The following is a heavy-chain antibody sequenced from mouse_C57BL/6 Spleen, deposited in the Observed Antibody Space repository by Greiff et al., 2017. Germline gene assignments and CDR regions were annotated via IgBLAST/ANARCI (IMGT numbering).Heavy chain of an antibody. CDR1: GYTFTSYW. Sequence: QVQLKQPGAELVKPGASVKLSCKASGYTFTSYWMHWVKQRPGRGLEWIGRIDPNSGGTKYNEKFKSKATLTVDKPSSTAYMQLSSLTSEDSAVYYGVRGDYYGSSSFAYWGQGTLVTVSA. D-gene: IGHD1-1*01. CDR2: IDPNSGGT. J-gene: IGHJ3*01. CDR3: VRGDYYGSSSFAY. V-gene: IGHV1-72*01.